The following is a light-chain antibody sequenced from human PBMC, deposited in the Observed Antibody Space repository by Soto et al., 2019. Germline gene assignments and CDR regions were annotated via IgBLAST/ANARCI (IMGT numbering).Light chain of an antibody. CDR3: QQYGSSPIT. CDR2: GAS. CDR1: QSVSSSQ. J-gene: IGKJ5*01. V-gene: IGKV3-20*01. Sequence: IALTQSTGTLSLSPGERATLSCMASQSVSSSQLDWYQQKTGQAPRLLMYGASSRATGIPDRLSGSGYGTDLTITISRLENEDFAVYYCQQYGSSPITFGHGTRLEI.